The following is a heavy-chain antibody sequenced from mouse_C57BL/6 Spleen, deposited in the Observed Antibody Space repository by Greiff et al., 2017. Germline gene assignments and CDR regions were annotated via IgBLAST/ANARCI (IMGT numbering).Heavy chain of an antibody. V-gene: IGHV1-82*01. J-gene: IGHJ2*01. CDR1: GYAFSSSW. CDR2: IYPGDGDT. Sequence: VQLQQSGPELVKPGASVKISCKASGYAFSSSWMNWVKQRPGKGLEWIGRIYPGDGDTNYNGKFKGKATLTADKASSTAYMQRSSLTSEDSAVYFGASARDYGSSYPYFDYWGQGTTLTVSS. D-gene: IGHD1-1*01. CDR3: ASARDYGSSYPYFDY.